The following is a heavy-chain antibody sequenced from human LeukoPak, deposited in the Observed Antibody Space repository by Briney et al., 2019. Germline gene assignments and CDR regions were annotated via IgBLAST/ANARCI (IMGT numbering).Heavy chain of an antibody. CDR3: ARDLVTVPTPVHAFDI. CDR2: IHYSGST. D-gene: IGHD4-11*01. J-gene: IGHJ3*02. Sequence: SETLSLTCTVSGGSISNYYWGWIRQPPGKGLEWIGYIHYSGSTNYNPSLKSRVTISVDTSKNQFSLSLSSVTAADTAVYYCARDLVTVPTPVHAFDIWGQGTMVTVSS. CDR1: GGSISNYY. V-gene: IGHV4-59*01.